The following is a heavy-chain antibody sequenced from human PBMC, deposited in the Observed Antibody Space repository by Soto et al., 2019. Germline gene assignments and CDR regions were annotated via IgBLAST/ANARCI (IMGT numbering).Heavy chain of an antibody. CDR3: AREVPVHTPAVVY. V-gene: IGHV1-69*19. J-gene: IGHJ4*02. Sequence: QVQLVQSGAEMKKPGSSVKVSCQSSGGTFNTYAMNWVRQAPGQGPEWMGDISPMFGAANYAPQFQGRVTMTADESTGTSYMQLSSLTSEDTALYFCAREVPVHTPAVVYGGQGTLVTVSS. D-gene: IGHD3-10*01. CDR1: GGTFNTYA. CDR2: ISPMFGAA.